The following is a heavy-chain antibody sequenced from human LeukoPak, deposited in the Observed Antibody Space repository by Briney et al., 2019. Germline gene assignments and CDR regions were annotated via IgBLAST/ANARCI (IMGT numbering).Heavy chain of an antibody. CDR3: ARHYYDSSGLPYYFDY. J-gene: IGHJ4*02. CDR1: GYTFTGYY. D-gene: IGHD3-22*01. Sequence: ASVKVSCKASGYTFTGYYMHWVRQAPGQGLEWMAWIDPNSGATNYAHHFQGRVTVTRDTSITTAYMELSRLRSDDTAVYYCARHYYDSSGLPYYFDYWGQGTLVTVSS. CDR2: IDPNSGAT. V-gene: IGHV1-2*07.